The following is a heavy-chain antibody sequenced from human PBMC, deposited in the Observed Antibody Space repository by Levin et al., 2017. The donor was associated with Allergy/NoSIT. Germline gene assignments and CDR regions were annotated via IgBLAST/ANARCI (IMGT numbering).Heavy chain of an antibody. V-gene: IGHV5-51*01. CDR2: IYPGDSDT. CDR1: EYSFSSYW. J-gene: IGHJ4*02. CDR3: AITSSGYDSTALDY. Sequence: GGSLRLSCMGSEYSFSSYWIGWVRQMPGKGLEWMGIIYPGDSDTRYSPSFQGQVTISADKSISTAYLQWSSLKASDTAMYYCAITSSGYDSTALDYWGQGTLVTVSS. D-gene: IGHD5-12*01.